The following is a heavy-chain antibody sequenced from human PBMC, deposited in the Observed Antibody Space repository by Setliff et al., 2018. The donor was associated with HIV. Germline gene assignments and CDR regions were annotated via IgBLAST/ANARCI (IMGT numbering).Heavy chain of an antibody. J-gene: IGHJ4*02. Sequence: SVKVSCKASGGTFSSYGISWVRQAPGQGLEWMGGIIPIFGTADYAQKFQGRATITADESSTTAYMDLSSLRSDDTAVYYCARVADIVARLDYWGQGTLVTVSS. CDR1: GGTFSSYG. D-gene: IGHD5-12*01. V-gene: IGHV1-69*13. CDR2: IIPIFGTA. CDR3: ARVADIVARLDY.